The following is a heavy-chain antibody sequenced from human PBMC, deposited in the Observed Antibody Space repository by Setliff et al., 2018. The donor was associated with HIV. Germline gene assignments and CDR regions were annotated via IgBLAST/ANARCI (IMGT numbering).Heavy chain of an antibody. J-gene: IGHJ6*03. CDR1: GYTFTSYA. Sequence: ASVMVSCKASGYTFTSYAMNWVRQAPGQGLEWMGWINTNTGNPTYAQGFTGRFVFSLDTSVSTAYLQISSLKAEDTAVYYCARVYSSGWYGDYYYYYYMDVWGKGTTVTVSS. V-gene: IGHV7-4-1*02. CDR3: ARVYSSGWYGDYYYYYYMDV. D-gene: IGHD6-19*01. CDR2: INTNTGNP.